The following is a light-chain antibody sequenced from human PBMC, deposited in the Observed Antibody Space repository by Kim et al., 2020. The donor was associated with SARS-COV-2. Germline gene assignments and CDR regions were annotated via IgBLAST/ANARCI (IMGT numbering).Light chain of an antibody. V-gene: IGLV3-1*01. CDR1: KLGDKY. CDR3: QAWDSSTAV. Sequence: VSPGQTAGIPCSGDKLGDKYASWYQQKSGQSPVLVIHQDSKRPSGIPERFSGSNSGNTATLTISGTQAMDEADYYCQAWDSSTAVFGTGTKVTVL. CDR2: QDS. J-gene: IGLJ1*01.